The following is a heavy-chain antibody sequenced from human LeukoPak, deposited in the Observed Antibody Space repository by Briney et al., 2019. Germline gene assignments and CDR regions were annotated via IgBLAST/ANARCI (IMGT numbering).Heavy chain of an antibody. CDR1: GFTFSSYW. J-gene: IGHJ6*03. CDR2: INSDGSST. Sequence: AGGSLRLSCAASGFTFSSYWMHWVRQAPGKGLVWVSRINSDGSSTSYADSVKGRFTISRDNAKNSLYLQMNSLRAEDTAVYYCARDSNYYYYMDVWGKGTTVTVSS. CDR3: ARDSNYYYYMDV. V-gene: IGHV3-74*01. D-gene: IGHD2/OR15-2a*01.